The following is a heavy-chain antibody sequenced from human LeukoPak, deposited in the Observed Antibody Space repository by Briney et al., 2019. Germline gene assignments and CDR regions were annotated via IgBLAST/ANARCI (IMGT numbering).Heavy chain of an antibody. CDR3: ARSPPIYYYDGSGYYPPPDY. D-gene: IGHD3-22*01. J-gene: IGHJ4*02. V-gene: IGHV1-18*01. Sequence: ASVKVSCKASGYTFTSYGISWVRQAPGQGLEWMGWISAYNGNTNYAQKLQGRVTMTTDTSTSTAYMELRSLRSDDTAVYYCARSPPIYYYDGSGYYPPPDYWGQGTLVTVSS. CDR1: GYTFTSYG. CDR2: ISAYNGNT.